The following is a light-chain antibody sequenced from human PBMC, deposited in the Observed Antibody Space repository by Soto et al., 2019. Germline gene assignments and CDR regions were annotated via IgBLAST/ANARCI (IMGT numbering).Light chain of an antibody. CDR3: QQRSNWPPIT. V-gene: IGKV1-33*01. J-gene: IGKJ3*01. CDR1: QDIKNY. Sequence: DIQMTQSPSSLSASVGDRVTITCQASQDIKNYLNWYQQKSGKAPKLLIYDASDLETGVPSRFSGSGSGTDFTLTISRLEPEDFAVYYCQQRSNWPPITFGPGTKVDLK. CDR2: DAS.